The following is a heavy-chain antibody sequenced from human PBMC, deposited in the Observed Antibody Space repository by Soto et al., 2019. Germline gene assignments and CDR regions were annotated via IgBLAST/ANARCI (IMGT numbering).Heavy chain of an antibody. V-gene: IGHV3-11*01. J-gene: IGHJ6*02. CDR3: ARKVYSSSLPTYYYCSGMDV. CDR2: ISSSGSTI. D-gene: IGHD6-6*01. CDR1: GFTFSDYY. Sequence: QVQLVESGGGLVKPGGSLRLSCAASGFTFSDYYMSWIRQAPGKGLEWVSYISSSGSTIYYADSVKGRFTISRDNAKNSLYLQMNSLRAEDTAVYYCARKVYSSSLPTYYYCSGMDVWGQGTTVTVSS.